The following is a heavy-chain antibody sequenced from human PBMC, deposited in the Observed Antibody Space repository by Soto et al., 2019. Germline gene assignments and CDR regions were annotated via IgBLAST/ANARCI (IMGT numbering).Heavy chain of an antibody. CDR3: ARHIVVVTASSNPFDP. Sequence: GASVKVSCKGSGYTFTAHYVHWVRQAPGEGLEWMGGIIPIFGTANYAQKFQGRVTITADESTSTAYMELSSLRSEDTAVYYCARHIVVVTASSNPFDPWGQGTLVTVSS. J-gene: IGHJ5*02. CDR1: GYTFTAHY. D-gene: IGHD2-21*02. V-gene: IGHV1-69*13. CDR2: IIPIFGTA.